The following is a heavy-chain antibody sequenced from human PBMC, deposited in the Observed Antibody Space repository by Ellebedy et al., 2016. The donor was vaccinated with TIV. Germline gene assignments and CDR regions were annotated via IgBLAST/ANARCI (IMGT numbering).Heavy chain of an antibody. J-gene: IGHJ4*02. Sequence: GGSLRLSCAASGFTFSKYWMIWVRQTGKGLEWVANIKQDGSEKYYVDSVKGRFTISRDNSKNTVYLQLNSLRAEDTAVYYCTKERSAVGVPLFDHWGQGTLVAVSS. V-gene: IGHV3-7*03. CDR1: GFTFSKYW. D-gene: IGHD1-26*01. CDR3: TKERSAVGVPLFDH. CDR2: IKQDGSEK.